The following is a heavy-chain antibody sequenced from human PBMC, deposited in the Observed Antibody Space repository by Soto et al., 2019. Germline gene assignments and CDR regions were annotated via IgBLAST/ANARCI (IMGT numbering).Heavy chain of an antibody. V-gene: IGHV3-23*01. CDR2: ISGSGGSA. CDR3: AKARFMTTMTTLPYYYFDH. J-gene: IGHJ4*02. CDR1: GFTFSTYA. D-gene: IGHD4-17*01. Sequence: EVQLLESGGGLVQPGGSLRLSCAASGFTFSTYAMSGVRQAPGKGLDRVAEISGSGGSADYADSVKGRFTISRDNSKNTLSLQMNSLRAEDTAVYYCAKARFMTTMTTLPYYYFDHWGQGSLVTVSS.